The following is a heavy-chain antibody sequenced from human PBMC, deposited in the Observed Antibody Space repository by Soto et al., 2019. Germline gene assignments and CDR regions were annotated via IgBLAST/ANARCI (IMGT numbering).Heavy chain of an antibody. CDR3: ARDLQRVDYGGNFGY. V-gene: IGHV3-48*02. Sequence: GGSLRLSCAASGFTFSSYSMNWVRQAPGKGLEWVSYISSSSSTIYYADSVKGRFTISRDNAKNSLYLQMNSLRDEDTAVYYCARDLQRVDYGGNFGYWGQGTLVTVSS. D-gene: IGHD4-17*01. J-gene: IGHJ4*02. CDR2: ISSSSSTI. CDR1: GFTFSSYS.